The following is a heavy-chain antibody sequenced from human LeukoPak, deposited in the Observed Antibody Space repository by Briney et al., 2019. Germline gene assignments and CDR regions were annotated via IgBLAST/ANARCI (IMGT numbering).Heavy chain of an antibody. D-gene: IGHD5-18*01. CDR3: ARDLSGVTGYTYGRGIDY. V-gene: IGHV3-7*01. CDR2: IKKDGSEK. J-gene: IGHJ4*02. CDR1: GFTFSSYW. Sequence: GGSLRLSCAASGFTFSSYWMSWVRQAPGKGPEWVANIKKDGSEKYYVDSVKGRFTISRDNAKTSLYLQMNSLRAEDTAVYYCARDLSGVTGYTYGRGIDYWGQGTLVTVSS.